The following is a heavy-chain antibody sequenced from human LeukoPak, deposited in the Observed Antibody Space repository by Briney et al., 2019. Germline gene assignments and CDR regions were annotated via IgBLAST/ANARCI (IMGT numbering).Heavy chain of an antibody. CDR2: IYHSGST. Sequence: KPSETLSLTCTVSGYSISSGYYWGWIRQPPGKGLEWIGSIYHSGSTYYNPSLKSRVTISVDTSKNQFSLKLYSVTAADTAVYYCATRKLGNDYWGQGTLVTVSS. V-gene: IGHV4-38-2*02. J-gene: IGHJ4*02. CDR1: GYSISSGYY. D-gene: IGHD7-27*01. CDR3: ATRKLGNDY.